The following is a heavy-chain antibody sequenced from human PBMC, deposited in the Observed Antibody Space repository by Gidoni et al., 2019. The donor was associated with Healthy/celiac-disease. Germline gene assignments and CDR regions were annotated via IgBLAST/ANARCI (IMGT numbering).Heavy chain of an antibody. Sequence: EVQLVESGGGLVQPGGSLRLSCAASGFTFSSYDMHWVRQATGKGLEWVSAIGTAGDTYYPGSVKGRFTISRENAKNSLYLQMNSLRAGDTAVYYCARGYPPVGYGGNSYWYFDLWGRGTLVTVSS. CDR3: ARGYPPVGYGGNSYWYFDL. J-gene: IGHJ2*01. CDR2: IGTAGDT. CDR1: GFTFSSYD. V-gene: IGHV3-13*01. D-gene: IGHD2-21*02.